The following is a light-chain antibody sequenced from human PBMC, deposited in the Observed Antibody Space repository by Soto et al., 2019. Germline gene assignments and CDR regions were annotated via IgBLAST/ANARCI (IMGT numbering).Light chain of an antibody. J-gene: IGKJ1*01. V-gene: IGKV1-39*01. CDR1: QSISSY. Sequence: DIQMTQSPSSLSASVGDRVTITCRARQSISSYLNWYQQKPGKAPKLLIYAASSLQSGVPSRFSGSGSGTDFTLTISSLQPEDFATYYCQQSYSTPRRTFGQGTKVEIK. CDR3: QQSYSTPRRT. CDR2: AAS.